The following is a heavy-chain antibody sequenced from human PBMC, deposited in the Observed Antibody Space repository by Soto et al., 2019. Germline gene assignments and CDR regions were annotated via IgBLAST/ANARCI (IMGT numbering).Heavy chain of an antibody. CDR3: ARGGISSSEGLDP. Sequence: GASVKVCCKASGYTFTNHGISWVRESPGEGLEWMGWISPYNGDTNNAQKFQGRVTMTTDTPTNIGFMELTRLTSDDTAVYYCARGGISSSEGLDPWGQGTLVTVSS. D-gene: IGHD6-13*01. CDR1: GYTFTNHG. CDR2: ISPYNGDT. J-gene: IGHJ5*02. V-gene: IGHV1-18*01.